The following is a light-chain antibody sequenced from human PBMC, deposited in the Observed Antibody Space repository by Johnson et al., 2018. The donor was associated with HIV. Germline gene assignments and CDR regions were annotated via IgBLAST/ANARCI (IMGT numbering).Light chain of an antibody. Sequence: QSVLTQPPSVSAAPGQKVTISCSGSTYNIGNNYVSWYQHLPGTAPKLLIYDNNKRPSGIPDRFSGSKSGTSATLGITGLQTGDEADYYCGTWDSGLGAHYVFGTGTKVTVL. CDR2: DNN. J-gene: IGLJ1*01. CDR3: GTWDSGLGAHYV. V-gene: IGLV1-51*01. CDR1: TYNIGNNY.